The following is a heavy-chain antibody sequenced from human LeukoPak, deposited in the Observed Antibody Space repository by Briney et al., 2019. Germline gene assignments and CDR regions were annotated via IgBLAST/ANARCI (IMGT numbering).Heavy chain of an antibody. CDR1: GGSFSAYY. J-gene: IGHJ4*02. CDR2: INHSGRT. V-gene: IGHV4-34*01. CDR3: ARVTGYMIEDYFDY. Sequence: SETLSLTCAVYGGSFSAYYWTWIRQPPGKGLEWIGEINHSGRTKYNPSLKSRITISIDTSKDQLSLNLSSVTAADTAVYYCARVTGYMIEDYFDYWGQGTLVTVSS. D-gene: IGHD3-22*01.